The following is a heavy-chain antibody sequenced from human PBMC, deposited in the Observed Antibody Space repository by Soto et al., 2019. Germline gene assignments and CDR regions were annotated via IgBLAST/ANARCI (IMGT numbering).Heavy chain of an antibody. V-gene: IGHV4-28*01. CDR2: IYYSGST. CDR1: CYSISSSNW. CDR3: ARSQGSNWFDP. Sequence: SETLSLTCAVSCYSISSSNWWGWIRQPPGKGLEWIGYIYYSGSTYYNPSLKSRVTMSVDTSKNQFSLKLSSVTAVDTAVYYCARSQGSNWFDPWGQGTLVTVSS. J-gene: IGHJ5*02.